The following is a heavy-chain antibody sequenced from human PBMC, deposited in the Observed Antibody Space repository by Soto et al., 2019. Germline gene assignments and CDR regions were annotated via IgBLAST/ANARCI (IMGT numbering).Heavy chain of an antibody. Sequence: PSETLSLTCTVSGGSISSYYWSWIRQPPGKGLEWIGYIYYSGSTNCNPSLKSRASISIDTSKNQFSLKLSSVTAADTAVYYCAREPRLYTYGLDYWGQGTLVTVSS. CDR2: IYYSGST. D-gene: IGHD5-18*01. J-gene: IGHJ4*02. CDR3: AREPRLYTYGLDY. V-gene: IGHV4-59*01. CDR1: GGSISSYY.